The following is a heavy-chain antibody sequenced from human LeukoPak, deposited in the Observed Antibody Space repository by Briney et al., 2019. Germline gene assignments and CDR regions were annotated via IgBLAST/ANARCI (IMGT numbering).Heavy chain of an antibody. J-gene: IGHJ4*02. V-gene: IGHV1-2*02. D-gene: IGHD5-12*01. CDR2: IKPDTGGT. Sequence: ASVKVSCKTSGYTFTAFYMHWVRQAPGQGLEWMGWIKPDTGGTNYAQKFQGRVAMTRDTSISTAYMGLRGLRTDDTAIYYCASVTYSAYDDFDYWGQGTLVTVSS. CDR3: ASVTYSAYDDFDY. CDR1: GYTFTAFY.